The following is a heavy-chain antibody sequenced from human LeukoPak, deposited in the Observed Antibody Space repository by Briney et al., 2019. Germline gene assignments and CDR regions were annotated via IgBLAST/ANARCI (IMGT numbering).Heavy chain of an antibody. CDR2: ISGSGGST. CDR3: AKGSYYDSSGYFFDY. D-gene: IGHD3-22*01. CDR1: GFTFSSYA. V-gene: IGHV3-23*01. J-gene: IGHJ4*02. Sequence: GGSLRLSCAASGFTFSSYAMSWVRQAPGKGLEWVSAISGSGGSTYYADSVKGRFTTSRDNSKNTLYLQMNSLRAEDTAVYYCAKGSYYDSSGYFFDYWGQGTLVTVSS.